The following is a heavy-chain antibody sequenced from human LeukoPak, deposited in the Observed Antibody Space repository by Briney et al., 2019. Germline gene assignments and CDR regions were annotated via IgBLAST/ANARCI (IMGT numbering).Heavy chain of an antibody. CDR2: IIPIFGTA. D-gene: IGHD3-16*02. CDR1: GDTFSSYA. J-gene: IGHJ2*01. V-gene: IGHV1-69*05. CDR3: ATSLRLGELSLSNWYFDL. Sequence: SVKVSCKASGDTFSSYAISWVRQAPGQGLEWMGGIIPIFGTANYAQKFQGRVTITTDESTSTAYMELSSLRSEDTAVYYCATSLRLGELSLSNWYFDLWGRGTLVTVSS.